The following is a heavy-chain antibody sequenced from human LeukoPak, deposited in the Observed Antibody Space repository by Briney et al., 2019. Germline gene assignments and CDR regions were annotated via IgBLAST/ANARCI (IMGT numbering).Heavy chain of an antibody. CDR3: AQGSGQYYEY. CDR2: IKSKSAGGTT. J-gene: IGHJ4*02. V-gene: IGHV3-15*07. CDR1: GLTLSNVW. D-gene: IGHD3-22*01. Sequence: GGSLRLSCAVSGLTLSNVWMNWVRQAPEKGLEWVGRIKSKSAGGTTDFAAPVKGKFTISRDDSKNTLYLQMNSLTSEDTAVYYCAQGSGQYYEYWGQGPLVTVSS.